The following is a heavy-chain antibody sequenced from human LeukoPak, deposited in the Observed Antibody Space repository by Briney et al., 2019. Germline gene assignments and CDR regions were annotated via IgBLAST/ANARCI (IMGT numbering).Heavy chain of an antibody. D-gene: IGHD2-2*01. J-gene: IGHJ4*02. V-gene: IGHV3-33*01. CDR3: ARCSSTSCRDYFDY. Sequence: GGSLRLSCAASGFTFSSYGMHWVRQAPGKGLEWVAVIWDDGSNKYYADSVKGRFTISRDNSKNTLYLQMNSLRAEDTAVYYCARCSSTSCRDYFDYWGQGTLVTVSS. CDR1: GFTFSSYG. CDR2: IWDDGSNK.